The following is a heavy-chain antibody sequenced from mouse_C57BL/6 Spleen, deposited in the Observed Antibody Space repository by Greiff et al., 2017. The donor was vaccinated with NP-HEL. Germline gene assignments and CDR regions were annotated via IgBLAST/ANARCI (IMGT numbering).Heavy chain of an antibody. V-gene: IGHV1-53*01. D-gene: IGHD1-1*01. CDR3: ARSGLFITPSDY. Sequence: QVQLQQPGTELVKPGASVKLSCKASGFTFTSYWLHWVKQRPGQGLEWIGNINPSNGGTNYNEKFKSKATLTVDKSSSTAYMQLSSLTSEDSAVYYCARSGLFITPSDYWGQGTTLTVSS. CDR2: INPSNGGT. CDR1: GFTFTSYW. J-gene: IGHJ2*01.